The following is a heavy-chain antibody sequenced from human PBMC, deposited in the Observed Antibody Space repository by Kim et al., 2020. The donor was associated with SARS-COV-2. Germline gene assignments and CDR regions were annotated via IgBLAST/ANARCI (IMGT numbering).Heavy chain of an antibody. D-gene: IGHD2-15*01. J-gene: IGHJ4*02. V-gene: IGHV5-51*01. Sequence: SPSFQGQVTISADKSISTAYLQWSSLKASDTAMYYCARLICSGGSCYIDYWGQGTLVTVSS. CDR3: ARLICSGGSCYIDY.